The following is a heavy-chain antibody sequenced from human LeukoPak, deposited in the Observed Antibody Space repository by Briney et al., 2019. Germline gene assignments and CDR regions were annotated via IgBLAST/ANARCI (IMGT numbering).Heavy chain of an antibody. D-gene: IGHD6-19*01. J-gene: IGHJ4*02. Sequence: SETLSLTCTVSGGSISSYSWNWIRQSPGKGLEWVGYISHSGTTSYNSSLKSRVTISVDTSENQLSLKLTSVTAADTAVYYCARWDDSAWGFGNWGPGTLVTVSS. V-gene: IGHV4-59*08. CDR3: ARWDDSAWGFGN. CDR1: GGSISSYS. CDR2: ISHSGTT.